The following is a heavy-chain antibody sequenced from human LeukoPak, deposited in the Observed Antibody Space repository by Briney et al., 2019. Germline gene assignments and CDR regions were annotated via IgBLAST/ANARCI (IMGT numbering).Heavy chain of an antibody. J-gene: IGHJ4*02. Sequence: PGGSLRLSCAASGFTFSSYGMHWVRQAPGKGLEWVAVISYDGSNKYYADSVKGRFTISRDNSKNTLYLQMHSLRAEDTAVYYCAKDHLRITMIVVALGIDYWGQGTLVTVSS. CDR3: AKDHLRITMIVVALGIDY. CDR2: ISYDGSNK. V-gene: IGHV3-30*18. CDR1: GFTFSSYG. D-gene: IGHD3-22*01.